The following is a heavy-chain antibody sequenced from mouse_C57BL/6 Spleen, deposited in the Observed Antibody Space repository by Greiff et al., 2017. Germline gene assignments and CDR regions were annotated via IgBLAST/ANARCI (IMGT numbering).Heavy chain of an antibody. D-gene: IGHD1-1*01. Sequence: EVHLVESGGDLVKPGGSLKLSCAASGFTFSSYGMSWVSQTPDKRLEWVATISSGGSYTYYPDSVKGRFTISRDNAKNTLYLQLSSLKSEDTAMYYCAIHAYYYASSYYFDYWGQGTTLTVSS. CDR3: AIHAYYYASSYYFDY. CDR1: GFTFSSYG. V-gene: IGHV5-6*01. J-gene: IGHJ2*01. CDR2: ISSGGSYT.